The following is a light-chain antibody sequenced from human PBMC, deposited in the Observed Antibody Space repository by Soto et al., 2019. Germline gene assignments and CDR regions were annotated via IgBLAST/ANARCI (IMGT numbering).Light chain of an antibody. CDR1: QSINSW. V-gene: IGKV1-5*03. CDR3: QQSRV. Sequence: DIQMTQSPSTLSASVGDRVTITCRASQSINSWLAWYQQKPGKAPKLLIYKGSSLESGVPSRFSGSGSGTEFTLTISSLQPDDFATYYCQQSRVFGPGTKVDI. CDR2: KGS. J-gene: IGKJ3*01.